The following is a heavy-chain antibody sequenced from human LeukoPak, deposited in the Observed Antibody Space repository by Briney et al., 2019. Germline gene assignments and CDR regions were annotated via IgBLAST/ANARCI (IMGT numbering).Heavy chain of an antibody. V-gene: IGHV3-23*01. CDR2: ISGSGGNT. J-gene: IGHJ6*02. Sequence: GGSLRLSCAASGFTFSSYAMTWVRQAPGKGLEWVSLISGSGGNTYYADSVKGRFTISRDNSKKTLSLQMNSLRAEDTAVYYCAKDVRVGGGGMDVWGQGTPVTVSS. CDR1: GFTFSSYA. CDR3: AKDVRVGGGGMDV. D-gene: IGHD1-26*01.